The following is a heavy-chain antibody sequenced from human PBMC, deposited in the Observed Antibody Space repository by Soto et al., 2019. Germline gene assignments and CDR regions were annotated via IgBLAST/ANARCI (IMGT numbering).Heavy chain of an antibody. CDR3: SRQMFSPDNH. CDR2: IRSKANNYAT. J-gene: IGHJ5*02. CDR1: GFTFSGSA. V-gene: IGHV3-73*01. D-gene: IGHD3-10*02. Sequence: VQLVESGGGLVQPGGSPRLSCAASGFTFSGSAIHWVRQASGKGLEWLGLIRSKANNYATAYGASVKGRFTISRDDSKNTAYLQMNSLKTEDTAIYYCSRQMFSPDNHWGQGTLVTVSS.